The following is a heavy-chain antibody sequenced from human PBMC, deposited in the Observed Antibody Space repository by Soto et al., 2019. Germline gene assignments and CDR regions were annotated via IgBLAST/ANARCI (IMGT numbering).Heavy chain of an antibody. D-gene: IGHD3-22*01. CDR1: GFTFNYYA. Sequence: GGSLRLSCAASGFTFNYYAMHWVRQAPGKGLEWVALISYGGSNKYYADSVKGRFTISRDNSENTLYLQMNSLGVEDTAVYYCARTPETGGYYHYFDYWGRGTLVTVSS. CDR3: ARTPETGGYYHYFDY. V-gene: IGHV3-30-3*01. CDR2: ISYGGSNK. J-gene: IGHJ4*02.